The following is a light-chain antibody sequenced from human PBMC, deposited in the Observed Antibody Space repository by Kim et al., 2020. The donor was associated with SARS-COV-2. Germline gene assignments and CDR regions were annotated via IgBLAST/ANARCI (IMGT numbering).Light chain of an antibody. CDR3: QQYNNWPRT. CDR2: GAS. Sequence: EVVLTQSPATLSVSPGEGATLSCRASQSLSSNLAWYQKKPGQAPRLLIYGASTRATGIPARFSGSGSGTEFTLSISSLQSEDLAVNYCQQYNNWPRTFGQGTKVDIK. J-gene: IGKJ1*01. V-gene: IGKV3-15*01. CDR1: QSLSSN.